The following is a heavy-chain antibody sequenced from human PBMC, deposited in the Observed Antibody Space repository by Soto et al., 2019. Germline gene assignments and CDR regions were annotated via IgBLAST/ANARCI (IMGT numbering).Heavy chain of an antibody. CDR2: IYHSVST. CDR1: GGSISSGGYS. Sequence: QLQLLESGSELVKPSQTLSLTCAVSGGSISSGGYSWGWIRQPPGKGLEWIGYIYHSVSTYYNPSLKSRVTISVDRSKNQFSLRLSSLTAADTAVYYCARVPDYWGQGTLVTVSS. V-gene: IGHV4-30-2*01. J-gene: IGHJ4*02. CDR3: ARVPDY.